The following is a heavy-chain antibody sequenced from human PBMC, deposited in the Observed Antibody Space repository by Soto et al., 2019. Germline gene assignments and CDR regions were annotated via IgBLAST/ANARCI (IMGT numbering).Heavy chain of an antibody. Sequence: GSLRLSCAASGFTFSSYAMSWVRQAPGKRLEWVSAISGSGGSTYYADSVKGRFTISRDNSKNTLYLQMNSLRAEDTAVYYCAKIPSSSVFPVPSDYWGQGTLVTVSS. D-gene: IGHD1-26*01. V-gene: IGHV3-23*01. CDR3: AKIPSSSVFPVPSDY. CDR2: ISGSGGST. CDR1: GFTFSSYA. J-gene: IGHJ4*02.